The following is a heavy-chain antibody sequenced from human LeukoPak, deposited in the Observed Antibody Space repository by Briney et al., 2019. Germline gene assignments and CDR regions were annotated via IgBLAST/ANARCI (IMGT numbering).Heavy chain of an antibody. CDR2: LSSSGGST. CDR3: ARGVTVTTDF. J-gene: IGHJ4*02. Sequence: SGGSLRLSCVASGFFFSNYDMNWVRQAPGKGLEWVSGLSSSGGSTFYADSVKGRFTISRDNSKNTVYLQMNSLRGEDTAIHYCARGVTVTTDFWGQGTLVTVSS. CDR1: GFFFSNYD. D-gene: IGHD4-17*01. V-gene: IGHV3-23*01.